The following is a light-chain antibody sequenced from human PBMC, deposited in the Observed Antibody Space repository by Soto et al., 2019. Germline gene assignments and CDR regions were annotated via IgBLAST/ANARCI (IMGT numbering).Light chain of an antibody. CDR3: LSYDSSLRGWV. Sequence: QSVLTQPPSVSGATGQGVTLSCTGSSSNLGAGFDVHWYQQLPGTAPKLLTYGNNNRPSGVPDRFSGSRSGTSASLAITGLQTEDEADYFCLSYDSSLRGWVFGGGTKLTVL. CDR2: GNN. V-gene: IGLV1-40*01. CDR1: SSNLGAGFD. J-gene: IGLJ3*02.